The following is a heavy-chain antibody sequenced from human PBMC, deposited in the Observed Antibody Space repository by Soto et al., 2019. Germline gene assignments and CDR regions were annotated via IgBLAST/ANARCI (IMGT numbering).Heavy chain of an antibody. Sequence: GGSLRLSCAASGFTFSGSAMHWVRQASGKGLEWVGRIRSKANSYATAYAASVKGRFTISRDDSKNTAYLQMNSLKTEDTAVYYCTRQPRDGYRTHYYYYGMDVWGQGTTVTVSS. V-gene: IGHV3-73*01. D-gene: IGHD5-12*01. CDR3: TRQPRDGYRTHYYYYGMDV. J-gene: IGHJ6*02. CDR1: GFTFSGSA. CDR2: IRSKANSYAT.